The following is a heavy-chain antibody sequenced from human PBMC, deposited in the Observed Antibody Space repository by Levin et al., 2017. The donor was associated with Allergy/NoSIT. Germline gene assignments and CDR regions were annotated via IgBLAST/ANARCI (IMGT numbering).Heavy chain of an antibody. Sequence: GGSLRLSCEVSTLTVSDFYMCWVRQAPGKGLEWVAGVSASGARTYYTNSVKGRFTVSRDKSQNTVYVYLQMDNLRAGDTATYFCATAPTVKENYWGQGSLVTVSS. J-gene: IGHJ4*02. V-gene: IGHV3-23*01. CDR1: TLTVSDFY. D-gene: IGHD4-17*01. CDR2: VSASGART. CDR3: ATAPTVKENY.